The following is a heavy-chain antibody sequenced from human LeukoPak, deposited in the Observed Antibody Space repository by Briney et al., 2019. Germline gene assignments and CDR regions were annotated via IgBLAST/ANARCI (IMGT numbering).Heavy chain of an antibody. V-gene: IGHV1-2*02. Sequence: ASVKVSCKASGYTFTGYYMHWVRQAPGQGLEWMGWINPNSGGTNYAQKFQGRVTMTRDTSISTAYMELSRLRSDDTAVYYCASLPMDIVVVPAANDAFDIWGQGTMVTVSS. CDR2: INPNSGGT. CDR3: ASLPMDIVVVPAANDAFDI. D-gene: IGHD2-2*03. CDR1: GYTFTGYY. J-gene: IGHJ3*02.